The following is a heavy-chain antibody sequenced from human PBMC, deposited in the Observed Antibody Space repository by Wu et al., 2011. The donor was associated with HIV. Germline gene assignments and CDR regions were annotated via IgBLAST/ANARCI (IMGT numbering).Heavy chain of an antibody. CDR1: GGTFRSYA. D-gene: IGHD4-17*01. V-gene: IGHV1-69*05. J-gene: IGHJ4*02. Sequence: VQLVQSGAEVKKPGSSVKVSCKASGGTFRSYAISWVRQAPGQGLEWMGGIIPILGTANYAQKFQGRVTMTTDESTSTAYMELSSLRSEDTAVFYCVISTVTTSYFDYWGQGTQVIVSS. CDR2: IIPILGTA. CDR3: VISTVTTSYFDY.